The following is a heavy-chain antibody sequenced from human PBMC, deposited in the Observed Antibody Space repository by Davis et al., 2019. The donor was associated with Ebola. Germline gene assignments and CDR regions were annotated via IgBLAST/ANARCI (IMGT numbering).Heavy chain of an antibody. Sequence: PGGSLRLSCAASGFTFSTYAMNWLRQAPGKGLEWVSGLSGNGVKTYYADSVKGRFTISRDNAKNSLYLQMNSLRAEDTAVYYCATRGPDWELDYWGQGTLVTVSS. CDR1: GFTFSTYA. J-gene: IGHJ4*02. CDR2: LSGNGVKT. CDR3: ATRGPDWELDY. D-gene: IGHD1-26*01. V-gene: IGHV3-23*01.